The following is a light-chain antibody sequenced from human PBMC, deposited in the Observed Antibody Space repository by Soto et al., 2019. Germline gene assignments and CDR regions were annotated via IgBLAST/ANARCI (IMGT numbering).Light chain of an antibody. CDR3: KQYGRSPRT. CDR2: GVS. CDR1: QSVDSNY. Sequence: EIVLTQSPGTLSLSPGERATLSCRASQSVDSNYLAWYQQKPGQAPRLLIYGVSSRVTGIQDRFSGSGSGTDFALTISRLDPEDFAVYYCKQYGRSPRTFGQGTKVDIK. V-gene: IGKV3-20*01. J-gene: IGKJ1*01.